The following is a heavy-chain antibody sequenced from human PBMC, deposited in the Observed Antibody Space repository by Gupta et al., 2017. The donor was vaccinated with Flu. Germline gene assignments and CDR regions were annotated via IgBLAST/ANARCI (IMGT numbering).Heavy chain of an antibody. J-gene: IGHJ6*02. Sequence: EVQLLESGGGLVQPGGYLRLSCAASGSTFSSHAMSWVRQAPGKGLEWVPAISAGGGSSHYADSVKGRFTISRDNSKNTLYLQMNSLRAEDTAVYYCAKAVSYYYYGMDVWGQGTTVTVSS. CDR1: GSTFSSHA. CDR2: ISAGGGSS. V-gene: IGHV3-23*01. CDR3: AKAVSYYYYGMDV.